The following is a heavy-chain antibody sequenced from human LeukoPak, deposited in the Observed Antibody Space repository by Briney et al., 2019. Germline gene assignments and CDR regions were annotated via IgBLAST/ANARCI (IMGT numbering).Heavy chain of an antibody. CDR3: TRYYDSSGYSPDAFDI. Sequence: GGSLRLSCAASGFTFSNAWMSWARQAPGKGLEWVGRIKSKTDGGTTDYAAPVKGRFTISRDDSKNTLYLQMNSLKTEDTAVYYCTRYYDSSGYSPDAFDIWGQGTMVTVSS. J-gene: IGHJ3*02. V-gene: IGHV3-15*01. CDR2: IKSKTDGGTT. CDR1: GFTFSNAW. D-gene: IGHD3-22*01.